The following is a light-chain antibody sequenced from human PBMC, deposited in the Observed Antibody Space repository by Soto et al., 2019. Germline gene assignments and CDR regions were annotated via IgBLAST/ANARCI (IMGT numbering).Light chain of an antibody. CDR2: GAS. CDR1: QSVSGNY. J-gene: IGKJ4*01. Sequence: ENVLTQSPGTLSLSPGERATLSCRASQSVSGNYLAWYQHKPGQAPRLLIYGASSRATGIADRFSGSGSGTDFTLTISRLEPEEFAVYYCHQYGSSPLPGGSPLPFGGGTKVEIK. CDR3: HQYGSSPLPGGSPLP. V-gene: IGKV3-20*01.